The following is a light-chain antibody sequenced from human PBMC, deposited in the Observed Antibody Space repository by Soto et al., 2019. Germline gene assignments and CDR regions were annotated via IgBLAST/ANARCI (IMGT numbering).Light chain of an antibody. CDR3: QQYGSSPHT. J-gene: IGKJ2*01. CDR2: NAS. V-gene: IGKV3-20*01. Sequence: EIVLTQSPGTRSLSPGERATLSCRASQSVTSDYLAWYQQKPGQAPRLLIYNASTRDPGIPDRFSGSGSGTDFSLTISRLEPEDFAVYYCQQYGSSPHTFGQGARVE. CDR1: QSVTSDY.